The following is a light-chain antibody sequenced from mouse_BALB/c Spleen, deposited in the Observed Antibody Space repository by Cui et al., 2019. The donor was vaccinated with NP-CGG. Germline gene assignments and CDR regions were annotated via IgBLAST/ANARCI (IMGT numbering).Light chain of an antibody. CDR2: GTN. J-gene: IGLJ1*01. V-gene: IGLV1*01. CDR1: TGTVTISNY. Sequence: QAVVTQESALTTSPGETVTLTCRSSTGTVTISNYANCVQEKPDHLFTGLIGGTNNRAPGVPARFSGSLIGDKAALTITGAQTEDDAIYFCALWYSNHWVFGGGTKLTVL. CDR3: ALWYSNHWV.